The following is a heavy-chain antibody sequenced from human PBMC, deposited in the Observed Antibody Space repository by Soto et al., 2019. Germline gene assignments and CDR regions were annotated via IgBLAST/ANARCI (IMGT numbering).Heavy chain of an antibody. CDR3: ARTYCSGGSCYSDYYYYSMDV. Sequence: QVQLVQSGAEVKKPGSSVKVSCKASGGTFSSYTISWVRQAPGQGLEWMGRIIPILGIANYAQKFQGRVTITADKSTSTAYMELSSLRSEDTAVYYCARTYCSGGSCYSDYYYYSMDVWGQGTTVTVSS. D-gene: IGHD2-15*01. J-gene: IGHJ6*02. CDR2: IIPILGIA. CDR1: GGTFSSYT. V-gene: IGHV1-69*02.